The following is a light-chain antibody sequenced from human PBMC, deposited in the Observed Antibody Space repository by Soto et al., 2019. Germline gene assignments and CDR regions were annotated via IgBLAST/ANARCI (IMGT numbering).Light chain of an antibody. J-gene: IGKJ1*01. CDR3: QQSYSTPT. V-gene: IGKV1-39*01. CDR1: QSISSY. CDR2: AAS. Sequence: DIQMTQSPSSLSASVGDRVTITCRASQSISSYLNWYQQKPGKAPKLLIYAASSLQSGVPSRFSGSGSGTDFTLTISSLQPEDFATYYCQQSYSTPTVGQGPKVEIK.